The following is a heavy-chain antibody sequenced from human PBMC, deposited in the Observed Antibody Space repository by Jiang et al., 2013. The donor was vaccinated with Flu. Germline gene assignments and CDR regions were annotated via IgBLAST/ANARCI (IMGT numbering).Heavy chain of an antibody. CDR1: GGSFSGYY. V-gene: IGHV4-34*01. D-gene: IGHD1-26*01. Sequence: SLTCAVYGGSFSGYYWSWIRQPPGKGLEWIGEINHSGSTNYNPSLKSRVTISVDTSKNQFSLKLSSVTAADTAVYYCARRAISGPVGYWGQGTLVTVSS. CDR2: INHSGST. CDR3: ARRAISGPVGY. J-gene: IGHJ4*02.